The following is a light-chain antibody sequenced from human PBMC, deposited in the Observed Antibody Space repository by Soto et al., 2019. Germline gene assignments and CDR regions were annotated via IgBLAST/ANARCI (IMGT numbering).Light chain of an antibody. Sequence: DIQMTQSPSTLSGSVGDRVTINCRASQTISSWLAWYQQKPGQAPKLLIYKASTLTSGVPSRFSGSGSGTEFTLTISSLQPDDFATYYCQHYNSYSEAFGQGTKVDIK. CDR1: QTISSW. CDR3: QHYNSYSEA. CDR2: KAS. V-gene: IGKV1-5*03. J-gene: IGKJ1*01.